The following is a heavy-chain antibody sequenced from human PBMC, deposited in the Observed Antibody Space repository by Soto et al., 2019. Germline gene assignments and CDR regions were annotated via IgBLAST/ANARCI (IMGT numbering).Heavy chain of an antibody. V-gene: IGHV3-72*01. J-gene: IGHJ6*03. CDR3: ARTIFGVVTYSSYMDV. CDR1: GFTFSDHY. CDR2: TRNTSYSYSA. D-gene: IGHD3-3*01. Sequence: PGGSLRLSCAASGFTFSDHYMDWVRQAPGKGLEWVGRTRNTSYSYSAQYAASVKGRYTISRDDSQSSLYLQMNSLVSEDTAVYYCARTIFGVVTYSSYMDVWGKGTTVTVSS.